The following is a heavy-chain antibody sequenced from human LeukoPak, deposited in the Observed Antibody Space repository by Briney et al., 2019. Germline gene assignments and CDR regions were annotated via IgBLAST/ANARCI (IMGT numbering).Heavy chain of an antibody. D-gene: IGHD3-10*01. Sequence: GESLKISCKGFGYSFRDYWIGWVRQMPGKDLEWMGIIFPGESHINYSPTFEGRVTISADESISTAYLQWNSLKASDTAIYFCAKHYXASGXXSRPFDXWGXXTXXXVSS. CDR2: IFPGESHI. J-gene: IGHJ4*01. CDR3: AKHYXASGXXSRPFDX. CDR1: GYSFRDYW. V-gene: IGHV5-51*01.